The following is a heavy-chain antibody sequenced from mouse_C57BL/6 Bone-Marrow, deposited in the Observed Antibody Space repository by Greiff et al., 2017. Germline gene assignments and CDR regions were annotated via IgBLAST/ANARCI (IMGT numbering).Heavy chain of an antibody. J-gene: IGHJ3*01. Sequence: EVQRVESGGGLVKPGGSLKLSCAASGFTFSDYGMHWVRQAPEKGLEWVAYFSRGSSTIYYADTVKGRFTISRDNAKNTLFLQMSSLGSEDTAMYYCARWSPFAYWGQGTVVTVSA. CDR2: FSRGSSTI. CDR1: GFTFSDYG. V-gene: IGHV5-17*01. CDR3: ARWSPFAY. D-gene: IGHD1-1*02.